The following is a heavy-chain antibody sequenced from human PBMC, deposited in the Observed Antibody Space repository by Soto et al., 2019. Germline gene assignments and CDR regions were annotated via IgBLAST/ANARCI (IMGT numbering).Heavy chain of an antibody. V-gene: IGHV3-64D*06. J-gene: IGHJ5*02. D-gene: IGHD5-12*01. CDR2: VSTNGGTS. CDR1: GFTVSIYA. Sequence: GSLRLSGSASGFTVSIYAMHWVRQAPGKGLEYVSAVSTNGGTSYYADSVKGRFTISRDNSRNTLYLQMNSLRPEDTAVYYCVKDRAPRDGYKTQPGSWGLGTLVTVSS. CDR3: VKDRAPRDGYKTQPGS.